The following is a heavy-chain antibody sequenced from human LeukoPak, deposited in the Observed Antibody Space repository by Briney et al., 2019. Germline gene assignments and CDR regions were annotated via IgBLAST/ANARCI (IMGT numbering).Heavy chain of an antibody. V-gene: IGHV3-66*02. J-gene: IGHJ5*02. CDR2: IYSGGST. Sequence: GGSLRLSCAASGFTVSSNYMSWVRQAPGKGLEWVSVIYSGGSTYYADSVKGRFTISRDNSKNTLYLQMNSLRAEDTAVYYCARDRRIAAAGTGDWLDPWGQGTLVTVSS. D-gene: IGHD6-13*01. CDR1: GFTVSSNY. CDR3: ARDRRIAAAGTGDWLDP.